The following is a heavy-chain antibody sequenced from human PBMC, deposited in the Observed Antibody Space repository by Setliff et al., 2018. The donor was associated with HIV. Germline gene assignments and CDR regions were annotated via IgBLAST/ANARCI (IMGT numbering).Heavy chain of an antibody. CDR2: IYYSGNA. Sequence: PSETLSLTCTVSGGSISSHYWSWIRQPPGKGLEWIGSIYYSGNANYNPSLQSRATISIATSKNQVSLNLISVTAADTAVYYCARQEPFGGTPEGDYWGPGTLVTVSS. CDR1: GGSISSHY. V-gene: IGHV4-59*08. J-gene: IGHJ4*01. CDR3: ARQEPFGGTPEGDY. D-gene: IGHD2-15*01.